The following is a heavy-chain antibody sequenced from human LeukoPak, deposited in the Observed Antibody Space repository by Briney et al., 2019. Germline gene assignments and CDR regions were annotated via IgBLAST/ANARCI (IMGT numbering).Heavy chain of an antibody. CDR1: GFTFSTYW. D-gene: IGHD4-17*01. J-gene: IGHJ4*02. CDR2: IKQDGSEK. V-gene: IGHV3-7*01. Sequence: GGSLRLSCAASGFTFSTYWMSWVRQAPGKGLEWVANIKQDGSEKYYVDSVKGRFTISRDNAKNSLYLQMNSLRAEDTAVYYCARDGTFTDYGDYGAYACWGQGTLVTVSS. CDR3: ARDGTFTDYGDYGAYAC.